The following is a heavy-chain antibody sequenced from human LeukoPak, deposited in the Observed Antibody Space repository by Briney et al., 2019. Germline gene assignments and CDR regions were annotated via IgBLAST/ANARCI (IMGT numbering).Heavy chain of an antibody. CDR2: ISYDGSNK. CDR3: ASTSGEYIGYFDY. Sequence: SGGSLRLSCAASGFTFSSYAMHWVRQAPGKGLEWVAVISYDGSNKYYADSVKGRFTISRDNSKNTLYLQMNSLRAEDTAVYHCASTSGEYIGYFDYWGQGTLVTVSS. D-gene: IGHD6-6*01. J-gene: IGHJ4*02. V-gene: IGHV3-30-3*01. CDR1: GFTFSSYA.